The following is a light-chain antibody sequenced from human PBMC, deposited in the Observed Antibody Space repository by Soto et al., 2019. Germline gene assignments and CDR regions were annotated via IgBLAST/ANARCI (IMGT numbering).Light chain of an antibody. V-gene: IGLV1-40*01. Sequence: HSVLTQPPSVSGAPGQRLTISCAGTSFNIGAGFDVHWYQQLPGTAPKLLIYANDDRPSGVPDRFSGSTSGTSASLAITGLQAEDAADYYCQSYDNSLLAYVFGGGTKLTVL. J-gene: IGLJ2*01. CDR1: SFNIGAGFD. CDR2: AND. CDR3: QSYDNSLLAYV.